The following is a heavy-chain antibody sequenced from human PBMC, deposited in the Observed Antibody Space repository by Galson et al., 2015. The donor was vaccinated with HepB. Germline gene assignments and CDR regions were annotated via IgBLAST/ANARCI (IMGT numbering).Heavy chain of an antibody. CDR1: GFTYSTYG. CDR2: ISYDGSNK. D-gene: IGHD3-3*01. Sequence: SLRLSCEASGFTYSTYGMHWVRQAPGKGLEWVAVISYDGSNKYYADSVKGRFTISRDNSKNTLYLQMNSLRAEDTAVYYCAKDGDFWSLVPSRIDYYGMDVWGQGTTVTVSS. V-gene: IGHV3-30*18. CDR3: AKDGDFWSLVPSRIDYYGMDV. J-gene: IGHJ6*02.